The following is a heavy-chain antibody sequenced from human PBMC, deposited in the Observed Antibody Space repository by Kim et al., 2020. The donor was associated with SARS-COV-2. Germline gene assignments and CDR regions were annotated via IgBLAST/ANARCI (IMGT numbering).Heavy chain of an antibody. V-gene: IGHV4-34*01. CDR2: ITHPGTT. CDR3: ARSSTTRHIVVVVAVSARGAFDI. D-gene: IGHD2-15*01. Sequence: SETLSLTCAVYGGSFNEYYWSWIRQPPGKGLEWIGDITHPGTTNYNPSLKSRLTMSLDTSKNQFSLKLTSVTAADTAVYYCARSSTTRHIVVVVAVSARGAFDIMGQETMVTVSS. J-gene: IGHJ3*02. CDR1: GGSFNEYY.